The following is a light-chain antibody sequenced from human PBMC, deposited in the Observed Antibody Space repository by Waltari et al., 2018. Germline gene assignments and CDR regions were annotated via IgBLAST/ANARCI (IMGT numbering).Light chain of an antibody. Sequence: QSALTQPASVSGSPGQSITVSCIGTSNAIGSYNFVSWFQQHPGRAPNLMIYDVSERPLGVSNRFAGSKSGNTASLTISGLQAEDEADYYCFSYAGSNSFAFGGGTRVTVL. CDR2: DVS. CDR1: SNAIGSYNF. J-gene: IGLJ2*01. V-gene: IGLV2-23*02. CDR3: FSYAGSNSFA.